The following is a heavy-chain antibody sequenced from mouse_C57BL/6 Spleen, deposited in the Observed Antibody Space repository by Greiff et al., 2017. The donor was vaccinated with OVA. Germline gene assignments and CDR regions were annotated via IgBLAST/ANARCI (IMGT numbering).Heavy chain of an antibody. V-gene: IGHV5-17*01. D-gene: IGHD1-1*01. CDR2: ISSGSSTI. CDR1: GFTFSDYG. CDR3: ARGTTVVGAMDY. Sequence: EVNVVYSGGGLVKPGGSLKLSCAASGFTFSDYGMHWVRQAPEKGLEWVAYISSGSSTIYYADTVKGRFTISRDNAKNTLFLQMTSLRSEDTAMYYCARGTTVVGAMDYWGQGTSVTVSS. J-gene: IGHJ4*01.